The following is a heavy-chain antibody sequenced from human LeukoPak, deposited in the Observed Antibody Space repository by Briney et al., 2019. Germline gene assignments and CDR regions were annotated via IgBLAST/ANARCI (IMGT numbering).Heavy chain of an antibody. J-gene: IGHJ6*04. CDR3: ARVSRRHTLDY. V-gene: IGHV4-59*01. CDR1: GGSISSYY. Sequence: SETLSLTCTVSGGSISSYYWSWIRQPPGKGLEWIGYIYYSGSTNYNPSLKSRVTISVDTSKNHFSLRLSSVTAADSAVYYCARVSRRHTLDYWGKGTTVTVSS. CDR2: IYYSGST. D-gene: IGHD2-2*02.